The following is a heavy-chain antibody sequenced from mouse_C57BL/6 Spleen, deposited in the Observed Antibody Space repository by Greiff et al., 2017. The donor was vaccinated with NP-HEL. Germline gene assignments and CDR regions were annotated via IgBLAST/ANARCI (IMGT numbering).Heavy chain of an antibody. CDR2: IYPGSGSI. V-gene: IGHV1-62-2*01. D-gene: IGHD2-1*01. CDR3: AKHEEEVYYGNYFDY. CDR1: GYTFTEYT. J-gene: IGHJ2*01. Sequence: QVQLQQSGAELVKPGASVKLSCKASGYTFTEYTIHWVKQRSGQGLEWIGWIYPGSGSIKYNEKFKDKATLTADKSSSTAYMELSRLTSEDSAVFSAAKHEEEVYYGNYFDYWGQGTTLTVSS.